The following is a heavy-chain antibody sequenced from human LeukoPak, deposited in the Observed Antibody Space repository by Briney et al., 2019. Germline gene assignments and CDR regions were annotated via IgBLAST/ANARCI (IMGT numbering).Heavy chain of an antibody. D-gene: IGHD3-22*01. Sequence: ASVKVSCKASGYTFSSYGISWGRQALGQGLEWMGWISGYNGKTNYEQKFQGRVTMTTDTSTSTVYMELRSLTSDDTAVYYCARGDYYDTTGYYYVPGDYFDYWGQGTLVTVSS. V-gene: IGHV1-18*01. J-gene: IGHJ4*02. CDR3: ARGDYYDTTGYYYVPGDYFDY. CDR2: ISGYNGKT. CDR1: GYTFSSYG.